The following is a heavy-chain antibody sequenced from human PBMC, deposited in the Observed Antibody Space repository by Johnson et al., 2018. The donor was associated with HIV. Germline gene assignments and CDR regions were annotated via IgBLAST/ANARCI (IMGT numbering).Heavy chain of an antibody. J-gene: IGHJ3*02. D-gene: IGHD2-21*01. CDR1: GFTFRPYW. CDR2: IVSDVSSA. V-gene: IGHV3-74*01. CDR3: ARDTGGGEPYDI. Sequence: VQLVESGGGLVQPGGSLRLSCAASGFTFRPYWVHWVRHAPGQGLVWVSRIVSDVSSAIYTDSVTGRFTISRDNAKNSLYLQMNSLRAEDTALYYCARDTGGGEPYDIWGQGTMVTVSS.